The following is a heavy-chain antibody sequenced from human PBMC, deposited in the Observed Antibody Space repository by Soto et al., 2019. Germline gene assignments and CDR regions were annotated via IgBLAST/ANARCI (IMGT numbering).Heavy chain of an antibody. Sequence: EVQLLESGGDLVQPGGSLRLACAASGFTFSTCAMSWVRQAPGKGLEWVSVISGTGDNTYYAGSVKGRFTISRDNSKHTLYLQMNSLRAEDTAIYYCAKGSSTSYYSGLDYWGQGSLVTVSS. CDR2: ISGTGDNT. CDR3: AKGSSTSYYSGLDY. V-gene: IGHV3-23*01. D-gene: IGHD2-2*01. CDR1: GFTFSTCA. J-gene: IGHJ4*02.